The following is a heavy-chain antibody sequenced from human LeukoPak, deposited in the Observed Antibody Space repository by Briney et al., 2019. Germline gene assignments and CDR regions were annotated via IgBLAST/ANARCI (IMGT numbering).Heavy chain of an antibody. CDR3: ATSDTVSTYNWFDP. V-gene: IGHV4-39*01. Sequence: SETLSLTCNVSGGSISSNTYFWGWIRRPPGRGLKWIGSIRYSGSTYYNPSLKSRVTISVDTSKNQFSLNLNSLTAVDTAVYYCATSDTVSTYNWFDPWGQGTLVTVS. D-gene: IGHD4-17*01. CDR1: GGSISSNTYF. J-gene: IGHJ5*02. CDR2: IRYSGST.